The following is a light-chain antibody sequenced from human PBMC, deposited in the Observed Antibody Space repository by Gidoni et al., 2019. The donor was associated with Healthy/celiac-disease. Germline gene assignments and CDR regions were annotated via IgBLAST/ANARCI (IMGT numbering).Light chain of an antibody. CDR2: EGS. J-gene: IGLJ1*01. CDR1: SSDVGSYNL. V-gene: IGLV2-23*01. CDR3: CSYAGSSTFEV. Sequence: QSALTQPASVSGSPGQSITSSCTGTSSDVGSYNLVSWYQQPPGKSPKLLIYEGSKRPSGVSNRFSGSKSGNTASLTISGLQAEDEADYYCCSYAGSSTFEVFGTGTKVTVL.